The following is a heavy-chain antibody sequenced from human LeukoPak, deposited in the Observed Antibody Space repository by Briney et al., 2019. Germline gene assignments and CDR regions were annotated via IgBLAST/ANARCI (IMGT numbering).Heavy chain of an antibody. J-gene: IGHJ6*03. Sequence: GESLKISCKGSGYSFTNFWIGWVRQMPGKGLEWMGIIYPGDSDTRYSPSFQGQVTISADKSISTAYLQWSSLKASDTAIYYCARLSGGNSGYYYYYMDVWGKGTTVTISS. CDR1: GYSFTNFW. D-gene: IGHD4-23*01. V-gene: IGHV5-51*01. CDR2: IYPGDSDT. CDR3: ARLSGGNSGYYYYYMDV.